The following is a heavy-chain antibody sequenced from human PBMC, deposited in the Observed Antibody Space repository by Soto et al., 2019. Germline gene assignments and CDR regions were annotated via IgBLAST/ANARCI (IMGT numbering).Heavy chain of an antibody. J-gene: IGHJ5*02. Sequence: EVQLVESGGGLVQPGRSLRLSCAASGFTFDDYAMHWVRQAPGKGLEWVSGISWNSGSIGYADSVKGRFTISRDNAKNSLYLQMNSLRAEDTALYYCAKDAYMVRGVIFPSGWFDPRGQGTLVTVSS. CDR1: GFTFDDYA. V-gene: IGHV3-9*01. D-gene: IGHD3-10*01. CDR3: AKDAYMVRGVIFPSGWFDP. CDR2: ISWNSGSI.